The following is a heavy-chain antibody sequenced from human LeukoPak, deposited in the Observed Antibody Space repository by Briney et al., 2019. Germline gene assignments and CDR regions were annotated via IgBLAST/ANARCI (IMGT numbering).Heavy chain of an antibody. CDR3: ASIYDRSVGY. D-gene: IGHD3-22*01. V-gene: IGHV3-48*01. CDR1: GFTFSSYS. CDR2: ISSSSSTI. Sequence: PGGSLRLSCAASGFTFSSYSMNWVRQAPGKGLEWVSYISSSSSTIYYADSVKGRFTISRDNAKNSLYLQMNSLRAEDTAVYYCASIYDRSVGYWGQGTLVTVSS. J-gene: IGHJ4*02.